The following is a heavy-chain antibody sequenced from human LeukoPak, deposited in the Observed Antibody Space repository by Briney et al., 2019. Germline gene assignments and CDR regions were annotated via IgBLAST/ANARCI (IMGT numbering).Heavy chain of an antibody. J-gene: IGHJ6*02. V-gene: IGHV3-7*03. CDR2: IKQDGSEK. CDR1: GFTFSSYG. Sequence: PGGSLRLSCAASGFTFSSYGMHWVRQAPGKGLEWVANIKQDGSEKYYVDSVKGRFTISRDNAKNSLYLQMNSLRAEDTAVYYCARHYYYYYGMDVWGQGTTVTVSS. CDR3: ARHYYYYYGMDV.